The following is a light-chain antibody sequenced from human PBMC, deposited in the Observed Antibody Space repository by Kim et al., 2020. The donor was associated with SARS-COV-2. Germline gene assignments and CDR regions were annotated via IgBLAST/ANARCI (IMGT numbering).Light chain of an antibody. CDR3: GTWDSSLSAGV. Sequence: GRKVTLSCSGSSSNLGNNYVSWYQQLPGTATKLLIYDNNKRPSGIPDRFSGSKSGTSATLGITGLQTGNEADYYCGTWDSSLSAGVFGGGTQLTVL. CDR1: SSNLGNNY. CDR2: DNN. J-gene: IGLJ2*01. V-gene: IGLV1-51*01.